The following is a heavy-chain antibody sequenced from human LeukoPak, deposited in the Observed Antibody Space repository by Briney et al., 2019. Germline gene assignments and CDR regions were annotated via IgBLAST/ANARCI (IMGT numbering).Heavy chain of an antibody. Sequence: GGSLRLSCVASGFTFDDYAMHWVRQAPGKGLEWVSGISWNGGSIVSADSVKGRFTISRDNAKNSLYLQMNSLRAEDTALYYCAKDNQEGLGVPPYHAFDLWGQGTKVTVSS. CDR3: AKDNQEGLGVPPYHAFDL. J-gene: IGHJ3*01. CDR1: GFTFDDYA. D-gene: IGHD3/OR15-3a*01. CDR2: ISWNGGSI. V-gene: IGHV3-9*01.